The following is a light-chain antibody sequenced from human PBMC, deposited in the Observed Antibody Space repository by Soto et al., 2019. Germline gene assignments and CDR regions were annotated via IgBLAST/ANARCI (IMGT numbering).Light chain of an antibody. Sequence: QSALTQPASVSGSPGQSITISCTGTSSDVGSYNVVSWYQQHPGKAPKLMIYEVSKRPSGVSNRFSGSKSGNTASLTISGLQAEDEADYYSCSYAGSYTPYVVGTGTKVTVL. J-gene: IGLJ1*01. CDR3: CSYAGSYTPYV. CDR1: SSDVGSYNV. CDR2: EVS. V-gene: IGLV2-23*02.